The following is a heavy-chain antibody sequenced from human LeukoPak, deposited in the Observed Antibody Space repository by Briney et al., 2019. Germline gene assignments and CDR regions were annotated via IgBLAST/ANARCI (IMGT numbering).Heavy chain of an antibody. D-gene: IGHD4-17*01. V-gene: IGHV3-30*02. CDR2: IRYDGNNK. CDR1: GFTFSGYG. CDR3: AKDGGDYMYDY. Sequence: GGSLRLSCAASGFTFSGYGVHWVRQAPGKGLEWVAFIRYDGNNKYYTDSVKGRFTISRDNSKNTLYLQMNSLRADDTAVYYCAKDGGDYMYDYWGQGTLVTVSS. J-gene: IGHJ4*02.